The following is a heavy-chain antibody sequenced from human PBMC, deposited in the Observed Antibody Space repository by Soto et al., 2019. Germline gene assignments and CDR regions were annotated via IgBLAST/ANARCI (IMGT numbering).Heavy chain of an antibody. CDR3: ASSRGEPPLFDY. V-gene: IGHV1-46*03. J-gene: IGHJ4*02. D-gene: IGHD3-10*01. CDR1: GYTFTSYY. Sequence: APVKVSCKASGYTFTSYYMHWLRQAPGQGLEWMGIINPSGGSTSYAQKFQGRVTMTRDTSTSTVYMELSSLRSEDTAVYYCASSRGEPPLFDYLGQGTLVTVSS. CDR2: INPSGGST.